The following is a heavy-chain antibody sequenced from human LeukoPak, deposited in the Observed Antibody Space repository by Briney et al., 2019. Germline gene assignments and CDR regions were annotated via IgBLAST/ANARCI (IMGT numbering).Heavy chain of an antibody. D-gene: IGHD5-18*01. V-gene: IGHV3-30*19. Sequence: PGRSLRLSCAASGFTFSTYGMHWVRQAPGKGLDWVAVISDDGNNPYYSDSVKGRFTISRDNSKNTVYLQMNSLRAEDTAVYYCASIFSSGYSYFDYWGQGTLVTVSS. J-gene: IGHJ4*02. CDR3: ASIFSSGYSYFDY. CDR1: GFTFSTYG. CDR2: ISDDGNNP.